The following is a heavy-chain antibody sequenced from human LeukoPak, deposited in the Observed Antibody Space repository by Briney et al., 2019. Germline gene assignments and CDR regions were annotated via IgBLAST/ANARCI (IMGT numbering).Heavy chain of an antibody. J-gene: IGHJ4*02. Sequence: DSVKVSCKASGYTFTNYYIHWVRQAPGQGLEWVGMINPSGGSTYHTQKFQGRVTITRDTSTSTVYMELSSLSSEDTAVYYCAREMATEMKNFDYWGQGTLVTVSS. D-gene: IGHD5-24*01. CDR1: GYTFTNYY. CDR2: INPSGGST. V-gene: IGHV1-46*01. CDR3: AREMATEMKNFDY.